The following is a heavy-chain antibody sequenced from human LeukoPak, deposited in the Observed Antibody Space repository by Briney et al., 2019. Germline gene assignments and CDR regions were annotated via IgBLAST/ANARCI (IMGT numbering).Heavy chain of an antibody. Sequence: PSETLSLTCAVYGGSFSGYYWSWIRQPPGKGLEWIGEINHSGSTNYNPSLKGRVTISVDTSKNQFSLKLSSATAADTAVYYCARVSDVGSTSSIRTWGYYYYMDVWGKGTTVTVSS. CDR2: INHSGST. V-gene: IGHV4-34*01. D-gene: IGHD2-2*01. CDR3: ARVSDVGSTSSIRTWGYYYYMDV. CDR1: GGSFSGYY. J-gene: IGHJ6*03.